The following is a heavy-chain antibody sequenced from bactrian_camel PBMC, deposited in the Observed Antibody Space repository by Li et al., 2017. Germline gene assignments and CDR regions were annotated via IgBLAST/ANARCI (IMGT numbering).Heavy chain of an antibody. CDR2: ISNDASVT. V-gene: IGHV3S6*01. CDR1: ENRDKYAC. Sequence: HVQLVESGGDSVQAGGSLRLSCQVSENRDKYACMGWFRQSPGKGLEWVSSISNDASVTYYAESVKGRFTISRDNAKNTLYLQMNSLLPEDTGMYYCAAVGVFPLDMSFSEALGSPLYSYWGQGTQVTVS. J-gene: IGHJ4*01. D-gene: IGHD3*01. CDR3: AAVGVFPLDMSFSEALGSPLYSY.